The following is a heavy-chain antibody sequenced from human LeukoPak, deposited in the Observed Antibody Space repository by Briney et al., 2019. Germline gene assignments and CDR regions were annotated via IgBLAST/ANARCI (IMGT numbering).Heavy chain of an antibody. CDR3: AREGRKYSYGYDY. V-gene: IGHV3-21*01. CDR1: GFTFSSYS. CDR2: ISSSSSYI. Sequence: GGSLRLSCAASGFTFSSYSMNWVRQAPGKGLEWVSSISSSSSYIYYADSVKGRFTISRDNAKNSLYLQMNSLRAEDTAVYYCAREGRKYSYGYDYWGQGTLVTVSS. D-gene: IGHD5-18*01. J-gene: IGHJ4*02.